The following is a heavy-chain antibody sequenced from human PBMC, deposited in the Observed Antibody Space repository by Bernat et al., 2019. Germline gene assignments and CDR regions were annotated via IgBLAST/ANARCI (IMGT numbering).Heavy chain of an antibody. CDR3: ARDQYSSTWEPFDC. J-gene: IGHJ4*02. Sequence: EVQLVESGGGLVQPGGSLRLSCAASGLTFSSHWMHCVRQAPGKGLVWVSRINSDGSSTSYADSVKDRFTISRDNAKNTLFLQMTSLRAEETAVYYCARDQYSSTWEPFDCWGQGALVTVSS. D-gene: IGHD6-13*01. V-gene: IGHV3-74*01. CDR1: GLTFSSHW. CDR2: INSDGSST.